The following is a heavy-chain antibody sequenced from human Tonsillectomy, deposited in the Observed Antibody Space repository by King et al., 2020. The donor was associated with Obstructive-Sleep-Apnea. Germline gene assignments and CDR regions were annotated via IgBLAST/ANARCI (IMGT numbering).Heavy chain of an antibody. Sequence: QLVQSGGDLVQPGGSLRLSCAASGFTFSNSAMSWVRQAPGKGLEWVSTLSSSGRSTYYADSVKGRFTISRDNSKNTLYLQMNSLRAEDTAVYFCAKEVTVYFDYWGQGTLVTVSS. J-gene: IGHJ4*02. CDR3: AKEVTVYFDY. CDR1: GFTFSNSA. CDR2: LSSSGRST. D-gene: IGHD2-21*02. V-gene: IGHV3-23*04.